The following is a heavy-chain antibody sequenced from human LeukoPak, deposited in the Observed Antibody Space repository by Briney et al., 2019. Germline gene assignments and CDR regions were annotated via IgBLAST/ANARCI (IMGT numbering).Heavy chain of an antibody. V-gene: IGHV4-38-2*01. CDR3: ASGLWFGEKGFDP. CDR1: GYSISSGYY. CDR2: IYHSGSS. Sequence: SQTLSLTCAVSGYSISSGYYWGWIRRPPREGLEWIGSIYHSGSSYYNPSIKSRVTISVDTSKNQFSMTLSSVTAADTAVYYCASGLWFGEKGFDPWGQGTLVTVSS. J-gene: IGHJ5*02. D-gene: IGHD3-10*01.